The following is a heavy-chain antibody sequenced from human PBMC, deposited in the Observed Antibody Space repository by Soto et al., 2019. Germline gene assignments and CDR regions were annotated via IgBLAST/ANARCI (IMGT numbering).Heavy chain of an antibody. CDR1: GGSISSSNYY. J-gene: IGHJ4*02. CDR2: ISGSGGST. V-gene: IGHV3-23*01. CDR3: AKEISNYVY. D-gene: IGHD4-4*01. Sequence: ETLSLTCSVSGGSISSSNYYWSWIRQPPGKGLEWVSAISGSGGSTYYADSVKGRFTISRDNSKNTLYLQMNSLRAEDTAVYYCAKEISNYVYWGQGTLVTVSS.